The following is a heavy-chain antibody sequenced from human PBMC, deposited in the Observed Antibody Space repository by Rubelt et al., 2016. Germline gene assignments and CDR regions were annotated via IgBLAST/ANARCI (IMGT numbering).Heavy chain of an antibody. V-gene: IGHV4-59*01. D-gene: IGHD3-22*01. J-gene: IGHJ4*02. Sequence: QVQLQQWGAGLLKPSETLSLTCTVSGGSISSYYWSWIRQPPGKGLEWIGYIYYSGSTNYNPSLKSRVTKSVDTSKNQFYLKLSSVTAADTAVYYCARGYYDSSGYYSLPLWGQGTLVTVSS. CDR3: ARGYYDSSGYYSLPL. CDR2: IYYSGST. CDR1: GGSISSYY.